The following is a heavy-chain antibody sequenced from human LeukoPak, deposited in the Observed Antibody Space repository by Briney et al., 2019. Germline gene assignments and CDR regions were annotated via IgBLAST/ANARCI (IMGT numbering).Heavy chain of an antibody. Sequence: PSETLSLTCAVYGGSFSGYYWSWIRQPPGKGLEWIGEINHSGSTNYNPSLKGRVTISVDTSKNQFSLKLSSVTAADTAVYYCAGYYTGSSWYDYWGQGTLVTVSS. CDR2: INHSGST. J-gene: IGHJ4*02. D-gene: IGHD6-13*01. CDR1: GGSFSGYY. V-gene: IGHV4-34*01. CDR3: AGYYTGSSWYDY.